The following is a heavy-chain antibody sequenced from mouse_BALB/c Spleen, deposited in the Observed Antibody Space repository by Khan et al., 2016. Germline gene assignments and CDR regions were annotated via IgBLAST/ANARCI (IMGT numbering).Heavy chain of an antibody. V-gene: IGHV5-6-3*01. CDR2: INSYGGST. CDR3: ARESYRYYFDY. D-gene: IGHD2-14*01. Sequence: EVELVESGGGLVQPGGSLKLSCAASGFTFSTYGMSWVRQTPDKRLELVATINSYGGSTYYPDSVKGRFTISRDNAKNTLYRQMSMLKSKDTAMYYCARESYRYYFDYWGQGTTLTVSS. J-gene: IGHJ2*01. CDR1: GFTFSTYG.